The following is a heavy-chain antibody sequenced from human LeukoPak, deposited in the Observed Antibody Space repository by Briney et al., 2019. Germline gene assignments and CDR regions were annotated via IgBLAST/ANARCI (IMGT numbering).Heavy chain of an antibody. CDR1: GGSISGYY. CDR2: IYYSGSS. Sequence: SETLSLTCTVSGGSISGYYWSWIRQPPGKGLEWIAYIYYSGSSVYNPSLKGRVTISVDTSKNQFSLKLSSVTAADTAVYYCARHRDAGDYPLDYWGQGTLVTVSS. V-gene: IGHV4-59*08. J-gene: IGHJ4*02. D-gene: IGHD4-17*01. CDR3: ARHRDAGDYPLDY.